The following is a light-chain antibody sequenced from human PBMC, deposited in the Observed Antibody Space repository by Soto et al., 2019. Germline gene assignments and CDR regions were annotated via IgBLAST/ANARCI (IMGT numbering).Light chain of an antibody. V-gene: IGKV1-39*01. CDR1: QSISRY. Sequence: DIQMTQSPSSLSASIGDRVTIICRASQSISRYSNWYQQKPGKAPKLLICAASTLQSGVPSRFSGSGSGTDFTLTISSLQPEDFATYYCQQSYSIPLTFGGGTKVEFK. CDR2: AAS. J-gene: IGKJ4*01. CDR3: QQSYSIPLT.